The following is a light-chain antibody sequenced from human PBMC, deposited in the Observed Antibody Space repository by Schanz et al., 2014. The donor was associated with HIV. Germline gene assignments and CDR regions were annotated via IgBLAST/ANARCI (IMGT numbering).Light chain of an antibody. CDR2: QAS. Sequence: DIQMTQSPSTLSASVGDRVTITCRASQSISGRLAWYQQKPGKAPERLIHQASHLGIGVPSTFSESGSGTDYTHTISSRQPDDYATYYCLQYDDESCTFGQGTKLEIK. V-gene: IGKV1-5*03. CDR3: LQYDDESCT. CDR1: QSISGR. J-gene: IGKJ2*02.